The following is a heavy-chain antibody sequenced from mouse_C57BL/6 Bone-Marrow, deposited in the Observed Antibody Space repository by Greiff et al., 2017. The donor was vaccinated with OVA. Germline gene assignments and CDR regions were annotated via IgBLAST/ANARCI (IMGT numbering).Heavy chain of an antibody. J-gene: IGHJ4*01. V-gene: IGHV1-39*01. CDR2: INPNYGTT. CDR3: ARALIYAMDY. CDR1: GYSFTDYN. Sequence: VQLQQSGPELVKPGASVKISCKASGYSFTDYNMNWVKQSNGQSLEWIGVINPNYGTTSYNPKFKGKATLTVDQSSSTAYMQLKSLTSEDSAVDYCARALIYAMDYWGQGTSVTVSS.